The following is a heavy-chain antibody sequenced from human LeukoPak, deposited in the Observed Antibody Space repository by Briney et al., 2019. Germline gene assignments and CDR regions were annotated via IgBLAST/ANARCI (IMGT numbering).Heavy chain of an antibody. D-gene: IGHD5-12*01. V-gene: IGHV3-74*01. CDR2: INSDGRST. J-gene: IGHJ4*02. CDR1: GFTFSNYW. Sequence: GGSLRLSCAASGFTFSNYWMHWVRQAPGKGLVWVSRINSDGRSTNYADSVKGRFTISRDNAKNTLYLQMNSLRAEDMALYYCAKDMSYGGYSGYDYWGQGTLVTVSS. CDR3: AKDMSYGGYSGYDY.